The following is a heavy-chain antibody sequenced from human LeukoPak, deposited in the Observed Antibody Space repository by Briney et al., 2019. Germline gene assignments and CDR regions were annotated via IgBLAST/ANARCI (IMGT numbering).Heavy chain of an antibody. CDR3: AKDLGGLGNRAY. D-gene: IGHD2-15*01. CDR2: IRSKANSYAT. J-gene: IGHJ4*02. V-gene: IGHV3-73*01. CDR1: GFTFSGSA. Sequence: PGGSLRLSCAASGFTFSGSAMHWVRQASGKGLEWVGRIRSKANSYATAYAASVKGRFTISRDNSKNTLYLQMNSLRAEDTAVYYCAKDLGGLGNRAYWGQGTLVTVSS.